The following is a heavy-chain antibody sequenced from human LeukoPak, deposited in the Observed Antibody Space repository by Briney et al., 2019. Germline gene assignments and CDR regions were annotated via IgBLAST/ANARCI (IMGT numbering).Heavy chain of an antibody. Sequence: ASVKVSCKASGGTFSSYAISWVRQAPGQGLEWMGGIIPIFGTANYAQKFQGRVTITADKSTSTAYMELSSLRSEDTAVYYCACWHPGGSGSLWTPLGKDTPSYYYYYGMDVWGKGTTVTVSS. V-gene: IGHV1-69*06. CDR2: IIPIFGTA. CDR3: ACWHPGGSGSLWTPLGKDTPSYYYYYGMDV. D-gene: IGHD3-10*01. CDR1: GGTFSSYA. J-gene: IGHJ6*04.